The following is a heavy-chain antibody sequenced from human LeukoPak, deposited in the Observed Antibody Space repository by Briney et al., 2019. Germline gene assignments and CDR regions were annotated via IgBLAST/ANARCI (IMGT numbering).Heavy chain of an antibody. D-gene: IGHD5-24*01. Sequence: RTGGSLRLSCAAAGFSVTNNYMGCVRQAPGKGLEWVSVFYVGGATYYADSVKGRFTISRDNSENTLYLQMNSLRAEDTAVYYCARGNGYNVFDYWGQGTLVTVSS. J-gene: IGHJ4*02. CDR2: FYVGGAT. CDR3: ARGNGYNVFDY. CDR1: GFSVTNNY. V-gene: IGHV3-53*01.